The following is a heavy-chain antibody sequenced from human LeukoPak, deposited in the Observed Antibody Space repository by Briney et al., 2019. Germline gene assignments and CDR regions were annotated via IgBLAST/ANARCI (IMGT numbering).Heavy chain of an antibody. CDR3: AKDSNSGYVSVGPDY. CDR1: GLVFSNYG. V-gene: IGHV3-30*02. J-gene: IGHJ4*02. D-gene: IGHD5-12*01. Sequence: GGSLTLSCQTSGLVFSNYGMHWVRQAPDKGLEWVAYLRYDARNEYYADSMNGRFFISRDNSRNTLYLQMNSLRAEDTGVYSCAKDSNSGYVSVGPDYWGLGTLVTVSS. CDR2: LRYDARNE.